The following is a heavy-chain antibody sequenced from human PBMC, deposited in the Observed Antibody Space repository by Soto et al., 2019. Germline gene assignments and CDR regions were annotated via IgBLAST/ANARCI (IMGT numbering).Heavy chain of an antibody. CDR2: IYFGGST. D-gene: IGHD2-21*02. CDR3: ASHNYAHCCREV. V-gene: IGHV4-30-2*05. Sequence: TLYLTFAVSGGSISSGDYSWNWILQPPGKGLEWIGYIYFGGSTYYNPSLKSRVSISVDTSKNQFSLKLSSVTAADTAVYYNASHNYAHCCREVWGQAMSVSVS. CDR1: GGSISSGDYS. J-gene: IGHJ6*02.